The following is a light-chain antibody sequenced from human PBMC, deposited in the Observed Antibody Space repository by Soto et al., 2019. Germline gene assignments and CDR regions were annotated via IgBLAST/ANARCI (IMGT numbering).Light chain of an antibody. CDR3: QQSLRPPIT. V-gene: IGKV1-39*01. Sequence: DIQMTQSPSSLSASIRDRVTIACRASQSISNYLNWYQQKQGKDPKLLISGASSLESGVPSRFSGSGSGTEFTLTINGLQAEDSATYYCQQSLRPPITFGQGTRLEIK. J-gene: IGKJ5*01. CDR1: QSISNY. CDR2: GAS.